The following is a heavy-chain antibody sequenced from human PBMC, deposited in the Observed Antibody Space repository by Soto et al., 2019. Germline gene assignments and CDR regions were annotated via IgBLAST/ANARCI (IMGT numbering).Heavy chain of an antibody. CDR3: ARRVVVADPRGFDP. D-gene: IGHD2-15*01. J-gene: IGHJ5*02. CDR1: GGSVSSGSYY. Sequence: SETLSLTCTVSGGSVSSGSYYWSWIRQPPGKGLEWIGYIYYSGSTNYNPSLKSRVTISVDTSKNQFSLKLSSVTAADTAVYYCARRVVVADPRGFDPWGQGTLVTVSS. V-gene: IGHV4-61*01. CDR2: IYYSGST.